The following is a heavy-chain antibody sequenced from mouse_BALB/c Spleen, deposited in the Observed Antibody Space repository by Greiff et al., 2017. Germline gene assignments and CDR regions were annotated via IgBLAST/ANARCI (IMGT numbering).Heavy chain of an antibody. CDR2: ISSGSSTI. Sequence: DVHLVESGGGLVQPGGSRKLSCAASGFTFSSFGMPWVRQAPEKGLEWVAYISSGSSTIYYADTVKGRFTISRDNPKNTLFLQMTSLRSEDTAMYYCARRAYDGYAMDYWGQGTSVTVSS. CDR3: ARRAYDGYAMDY. D-gene: IGHD2-12*01. J-gene: IGHJ4*01. CDR1: GFTFSSFG. V-gene: IGHV5-17*02.